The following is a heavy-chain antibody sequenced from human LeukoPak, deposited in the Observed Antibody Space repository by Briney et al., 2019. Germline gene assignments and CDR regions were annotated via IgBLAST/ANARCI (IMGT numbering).Heavy chain of an antibody. CDR1: GFTFKTYG. V-gene: IGHV3-23*01. CDR2: ISGSGGST. CDR3: AKEDGGYDYFDY. D-gene: IGHD5-12*01. J-gene: IGHJ4*02. Sequence: GGSLRLSCAASGFTFKTYGMNWVRQAPGKGLEWVSAISGSGGSTYYADSVKGRFTISRDNSKNTLYLQMNSLRAEDTAVYYCAKEDGGYDYFDYWGQGTLVTVSS.